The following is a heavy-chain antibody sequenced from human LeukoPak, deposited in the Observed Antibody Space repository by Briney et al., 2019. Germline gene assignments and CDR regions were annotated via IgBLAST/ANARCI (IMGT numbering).Heavy chain of an antibody. J-gene: IGHJ6*02. V-gene: IGHV3-64D*06. Sequence: QSGGSLRLSWAAAGFTFSSYAMHWDRQAPGKGLEYVSAISSNGGSTYYADSVKGRFTISRDNSKNTLYLQMSSLRAEDTAIYYCVICLGYCSSTNCYEGTPEDVWGQGTTVTVSS. CDR3: VICLGYCSSTNCYEGTPEDV. D-gene: IGHD2-2*01. CDR2: ISSNGGST. CDR1: GFTFSSYA.